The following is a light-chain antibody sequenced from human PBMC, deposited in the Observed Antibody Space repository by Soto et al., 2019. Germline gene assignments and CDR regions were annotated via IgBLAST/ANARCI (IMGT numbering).Light chain of an antibody. CDR2: DAS. V-gene: IGKV3-20*01. CDR1: QTVSGRY. CDR3: PHYGSQPWT. Sequence: EIVLTQSAGPLSLSPGERATLSCRASQTVSGRYLAWFQQQPGQTPRLLIYDASTRAAGVPDRFSGRGSGTDFSLTINTLEPEVFAVYYCPHYGSQPWTFGQGTTVEIK. J-gene: IGKJ1*01.